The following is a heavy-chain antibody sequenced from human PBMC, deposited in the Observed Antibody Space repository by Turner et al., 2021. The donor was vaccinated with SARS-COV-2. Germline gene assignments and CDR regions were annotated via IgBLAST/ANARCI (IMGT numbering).Heavy chain of an antibody. D-gene: IGHD6-13*01. CDR2: ICSGGST. Sequence: EVQLVESGGGLVQPGGSLRLSCAASGFTVSSNYMTWVRQAPGKGLEWVSVICSGGSTYYADSVKGRFTISRHNSKNTLYLQMNSLRPEDTAVYYCASSSGYSSNWYLKHWGQGTLVTVSS. CDR1: GFTVSSNY. V-gene: IGHV3-53*04. CDR3: ASSSGYSSNWYLKH. J-gene: IGHJ4*02.